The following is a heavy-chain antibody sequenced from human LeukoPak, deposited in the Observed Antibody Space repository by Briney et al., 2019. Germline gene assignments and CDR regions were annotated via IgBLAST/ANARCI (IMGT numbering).Heavy chain of an antibody. CDR2: IYYSGST. CDR3: ASRDSSGPVGPNWFDP. Sequence: PSETLSLTCTVSGGSISSSGYYWGWIRQPPGKGLEWIGSIYYSGSTSYNPSLKSRVTISVDTSKNQSSLKLSSVTAADTAVYYCASRDSSGPVGPNWFDPWGQGTLVTVSS. CDR1: GGSISSSGYY. D-gene: IGHD3-22*01. V-gene: IGHV4-39*01. J-gene: IGHJ5*02.